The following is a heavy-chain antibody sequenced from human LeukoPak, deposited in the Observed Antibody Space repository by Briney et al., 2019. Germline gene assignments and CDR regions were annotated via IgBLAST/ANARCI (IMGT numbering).Heavy chain of an antibody. V-gene: IGHV4-34*01. J-gene: IGHJ4*02. D-gene: IGHD6-19*01. CDR2: INHSGST. Sequence: SETLSLTCAVYGGSFSGYYWSWIRQPPGKGLEWIGEINHSGSTNYNPSLKSRVTISVDTSKNQFSLKLSSVTAADTAVYYCASGPYSSGWYRGYFDYWGQGTLVTVSS. CDR3: ASGPYSSGWYRGYFDY. CDR1: GGSFSGYY.